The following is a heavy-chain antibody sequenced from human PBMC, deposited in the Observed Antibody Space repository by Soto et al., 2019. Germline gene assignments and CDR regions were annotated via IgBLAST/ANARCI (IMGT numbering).Heavy chain of an antibody. Sequence: SETLSLTCTVSGGSISSGGYYWSWIRQHPGKGLEWIGYIYYSGSTYYNPSLKSRVTISVDTSKNQFSLKLSSVTAADTAVYYCARADCSSPSCPLAYWGQGTLVPVSS. V-gene: IGHV4-31*03. CDR3: ARADCSSPSCPLAY. J-gene: IGHJ4*02. CDR1: GGSISSGGYY. CDR2: IYYSGST. D-gene: IGHD2-2*01.